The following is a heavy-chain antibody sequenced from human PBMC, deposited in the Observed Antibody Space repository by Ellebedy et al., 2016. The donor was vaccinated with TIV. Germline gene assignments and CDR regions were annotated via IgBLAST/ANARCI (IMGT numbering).Heavy chain of an antibody. CDR3: ARGPVRYTQKGGFLDY. J-gene: IGHJ4*02. CDR2: VYSGGNT. CDR1: GFAFTTCA. Sequence: GESLKISCAASGFAFTTCAMTWVRQAPGKGPEWVSVVYSGGNTYYADSVKGRFTISRDNSKNALSLEMNSLRVDDTAVYFCARGPVRYTQKGGFLDYWGQGTLVTVSS. V-gene: IGHV3-53*01. D-gene: IGHD3-16*01.